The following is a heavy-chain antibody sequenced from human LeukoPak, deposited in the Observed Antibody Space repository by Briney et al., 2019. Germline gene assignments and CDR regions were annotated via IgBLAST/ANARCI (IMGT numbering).Heavy chain of an antibody. J-gene: IGHJ3*01. CDR2: FSGCGSRT. CDR1: GFTFCPYP. CDR3: AKEMATIRAFDF. V-gene: IGHV3-23*01. D-gene: IGHD5-24*01. Sequence: PGGSVALSCAASGFTFCPYPMSWLRQAPGKGGVGVIVFSGCGSRTYYADSVKGRFTISRDNSKNTLYLQMNSLRAEDTAVYYCAKEMATIRAFDFWGQGTMVTVSS.